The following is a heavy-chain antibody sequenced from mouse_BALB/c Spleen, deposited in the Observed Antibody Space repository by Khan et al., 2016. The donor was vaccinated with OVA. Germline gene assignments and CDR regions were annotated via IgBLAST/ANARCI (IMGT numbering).Heavy chain of an antibody. J-gene: IGHJ2*01. CDR1: GYTFTSYT. CDR2: INPSSGYT. V-gene: IGHV1-4*01. CDR3: ARTHER. Sequence: QVQLQQSGAELARPGASVKMSCKASGYTFTSYTMPWVKPRPGQGLEWIGYINPSSGYTKYNQTFKDKATLTADKSSSPAYMQLSSLTSEDSAVYYCARTHERWGQGTTLTVSS.